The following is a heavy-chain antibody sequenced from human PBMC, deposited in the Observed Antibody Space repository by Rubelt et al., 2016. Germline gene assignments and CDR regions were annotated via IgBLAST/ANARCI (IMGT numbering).Heavy chain of an antibody. CDR2: VSYDGSNK. J-gene: IGHJ4*02. V-gene: IGHV3-30*04. CDR1: GFTLSSYA. D-gene: IGHD4-11*01. CDR3: AKDSSISTTVTTYTDY. Sequence: PGRSLRLSCAASGFTLSSYAMHWVRQAPGKGLEWVAVVSYDGSNKYYADSVKGRFTISRDNSKNTLYLQMNSLRAEDTAVYYRAKDSSISTTVTTYTDYWGQGTLVTVSS.